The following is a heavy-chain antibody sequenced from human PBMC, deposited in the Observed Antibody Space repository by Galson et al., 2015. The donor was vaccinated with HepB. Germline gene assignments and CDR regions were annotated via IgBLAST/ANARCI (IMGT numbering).Heavy chain of an antibody. J-gene: IGHJ4*02. CDR3: TRLGYCGGGSCYQRGYFDS. Sequence: SLRLSCAASAFTFSDSAMHWVRQAPGKGLEWVAVISYDGSNKYYADSVTGRFTISADESISTAYLQWSGLKASDTAMYYCTRLGYCGGGSCYQRGYFDSWGQGTLVIVSS. D-gene: IGHD2-15*01. V-gene: IGHV3-30*04. CDR2: ISYDGSNK. CDR1: AFTFSDSA.